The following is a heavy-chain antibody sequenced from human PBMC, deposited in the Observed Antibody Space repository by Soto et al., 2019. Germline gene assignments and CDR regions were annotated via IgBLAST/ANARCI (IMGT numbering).Heavy chain of an antibody. CDR2: ISSSSSYT. V-gene: IGHV3-11*05. Sequence: QVQLVESGGGLVKSGGSLRLSCAASGFTFSDYYMSWIRQAPGKGLEWVSYISSSSSYTNYADSVKGRFTISRDNAKNSLYLQMNSLRAEDTAVYYCARGTVITMVRGSTTFDYWGQGTLVTVSS. D-gene: IGHD3-10*01. J-gene: IGHJ4*02. CDR3: ARGTVITMVRGSTTFDY. CDR1: GFTFSDYY.